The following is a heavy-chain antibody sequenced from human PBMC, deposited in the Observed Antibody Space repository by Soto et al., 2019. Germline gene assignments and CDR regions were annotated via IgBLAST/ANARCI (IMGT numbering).Heavy chain of an antibody. V-gene: IGHV1-46*01. CDR2: INPSDGST. CDR1: GYTFTSYY. Sequence: ASVKVSCKASGYTFTSYYMHWVRQAPGQGLEWMGIINPSDGSTNYAQKFQGRVTMTTDTSTSTDYMELRSLRSEDTAVYYCARDGRFCGSLNRDWWFDPCGQRTQVPVSA. D-gene: IGHD2-15*01. J-gene: IGHJ5*02. CDR3: ARDGRFCGSLNRDWWFDP.